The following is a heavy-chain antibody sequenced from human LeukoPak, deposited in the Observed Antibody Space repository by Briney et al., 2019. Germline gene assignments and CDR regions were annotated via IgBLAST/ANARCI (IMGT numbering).Heavy chain of an antibody. V-gene: IGHV4-39*01. CDR2: IYYSGST. D-gene: IGHD2-2*01. CDR3: ARLVVVPAAPDY. CDR1: GGSISSSSYY. Sequence: PSETLSLTCTVSGGSISSSSYYWGWIRQPPGKGLEWIGSIYYSGSTYYNPSLKSRVTISVDTSKNQFSLKLSSVTAADTAVYYCARLVVVPAAPDYWGQGTLVTVSS. J-gene: IGHJ4*02.